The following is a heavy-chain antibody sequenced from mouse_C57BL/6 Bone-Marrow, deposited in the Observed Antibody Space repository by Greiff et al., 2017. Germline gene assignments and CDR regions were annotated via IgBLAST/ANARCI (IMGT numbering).Heavy chain of an antibody. Sequence: QVQLQQPGAELVKPGASVKLSCTASGYTFTSYWMHWVKQRPGQGLEWIGMIHPNSGSTNYNEKFKSKATLTVDKSSSTAYMQLSSLTSEDSAVDYCARPLYYYGSSGIAYWGQGTLVTVSA. D-gene: IGHD1-1*01. CDR1: GYTFTSYW. CDR2: IHPNSGST. J-gene: IGHJ3*01. V-gene: IGHV1-64*01. CDR3: ARPLYYYGSSGIAY.